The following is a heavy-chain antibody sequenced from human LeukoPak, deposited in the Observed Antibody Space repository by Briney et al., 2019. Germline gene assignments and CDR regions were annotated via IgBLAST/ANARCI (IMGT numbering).Heavy chain of an antibody. D-gene: IGHD3-22*01. Sequence: GGSLRLSCAASGFSFSSYAIHWVRQAPGKGLEWVAVIPSDGSKKYYADSVKGRFTISRDNSKNTLYLQMNSLRAEDTAVYYCARESEKNYYDTNPNWFDPWGQGTLVTVSS. CDR2: IPSDGSKK. CDR3: ARESEKNYYDTNPNWFDP. CDR1: GFSFSSYA. V-gene: IGHV3-30*04. J-gene: IGHJ5*02.